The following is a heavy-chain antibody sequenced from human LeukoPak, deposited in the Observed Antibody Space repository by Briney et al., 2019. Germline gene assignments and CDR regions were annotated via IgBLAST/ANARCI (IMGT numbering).Heavy chain of an antibody. CDR3: AKRADGCSGVSCYYYYMDV. J-gene: IGHJ6*03. CDR1: ASTFSNYA. Sequence: PGGSLTPAFAPSASTFSNYAMTWVRQAPGKGLGWVSSLIGVGDSTYYAESVKGRFTMSRHNTKNTVYLQMSSLRGEDTAIYYCAKRADGCSGVSCYYYYMDVGGKGTTVTVSS. CDR2: LIGVGDST. V-gene: IGHV3-23*01. D-gene: IGHD2-15*01.